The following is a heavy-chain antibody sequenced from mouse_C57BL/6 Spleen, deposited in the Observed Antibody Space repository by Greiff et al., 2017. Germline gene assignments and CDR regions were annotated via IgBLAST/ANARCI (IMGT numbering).Heavy chain of an antibody. Sequence: SGAELVRPGASVTLSCKASGYTFTDYEMHWVKQTPVHGLEWIGAIDPETGGTAYNQKFKGKAILTADKSSSTAYMELRSLTSEDSAVYYCTGNYGFAYWGQGTLVTVSA. J-gene: IGHJ3*01. CDR3: TGNYGFAY. CDR2: IDPETGGT. CDR1: GYTFTDYE. D-gene: IGHD2-1*01. V-gene: IGHV1-15*01.